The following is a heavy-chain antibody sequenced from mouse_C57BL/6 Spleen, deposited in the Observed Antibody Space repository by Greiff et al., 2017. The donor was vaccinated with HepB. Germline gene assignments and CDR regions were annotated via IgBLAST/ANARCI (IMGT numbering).Heavy chain of an antibody. CDR2: ISDGGSYT. CDR1: GFTFSSYA. CDR3: ARDLKDYYGHWFAY. D-gene: IGHD1-1*01. V-gene: IGHV5-4*01. Sequence: EVKVEESGGGLVKPGGSLKLSCAASGFTFSSYAMSWVRQTPEKRLEWVATISDGGSYTYYPDNVKGRFTISRDNAKNNLYLQMSHLKSEDTAMYYCARDLKDYYGHWFAYWGQGTLVTVSA. J-gene: IGHJ3*01.